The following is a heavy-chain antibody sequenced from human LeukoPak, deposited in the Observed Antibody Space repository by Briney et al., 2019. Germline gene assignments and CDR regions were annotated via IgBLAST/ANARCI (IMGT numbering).Heavy chain of an antibody. D-gene: IGHD4-23*01. Sequence: ASVKVSCKTSGYTFTGYYMHWVRQAPGQGLEWMGWINPNSGGTNYAQKFQGRVTMTRDTSITTAYMELSRLSSDDTAVYYCARHPGKVTNDWYFDLWGRGTLVTVSS. J-gene: IGHJ2*01. CDR2: INPNSGGT. CDR3: ARHPGKVTNDWYFDL. CDR1: GYTFTGYY. V-gene: IGHV1-2*02.